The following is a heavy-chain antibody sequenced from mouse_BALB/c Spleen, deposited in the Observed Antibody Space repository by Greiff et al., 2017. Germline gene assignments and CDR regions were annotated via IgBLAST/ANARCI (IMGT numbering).Heavy chain of an antibody. Sequence: EVKLMESGGGLVKPGGSLKLSCAASGFTFSDYYMYWVRQTPEKRLEWVATISDGGSYTYYPDSVKGRFTISRDNAKNNLYLQMSSLKSEDTAMYYCARGGTRAWFAYWGQGTLVTVSA. V-gene: IGHV5-4*02. J-gene: IGHJ3*01. D-gene: IGHD3-3*01. CDR1: GFTFSDYY. CDR3: ARGGTRAWFAY. CDR2: ISDGGSYT.